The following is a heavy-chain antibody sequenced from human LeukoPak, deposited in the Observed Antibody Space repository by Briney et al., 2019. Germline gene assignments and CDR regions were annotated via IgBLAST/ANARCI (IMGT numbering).Heavy chain of an antibody. V-gene: IGHV4-39*01. Sequence: RPSEALSLTCAVSGGSIRSNSYYWGWIRQPPGKGLEWIGSVYFSGSTYYNPSLKSRVTISVDTSKNQFSLKLSSVTAADTAVYYCARQDGTSSWSFFDYWGQGTLVTVSS. D-gene: IGHD6-13*01. J-gene: IGHJ4*02. CDR2: VYFSGST. CDR3: ARQDGTSSWSFFDY. CDR1: GGSIRSNSYY.